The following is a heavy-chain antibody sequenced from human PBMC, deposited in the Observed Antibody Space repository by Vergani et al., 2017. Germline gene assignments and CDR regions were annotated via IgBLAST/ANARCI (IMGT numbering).Heavy chain of an antibody. CDR2: LTGGGGST. V-gene: IGHV3-23*01. CDR3: AKGGWNYWFDS. Sequence: EVQLLESGGSLKQPGGSVRLSCAASGFTFSTYAMHLVRQAPGKGLEWVSALTGGGGSTYYADSFKGRFIISRDNSKSTLYLQMDSLRAEDTAIYYCAKGGWNYWFDSWGQGTLVIVS. J-gene: IGHJ5*01. CDR1: GFTFSTYA. D-gene: IGHD1-1*01.